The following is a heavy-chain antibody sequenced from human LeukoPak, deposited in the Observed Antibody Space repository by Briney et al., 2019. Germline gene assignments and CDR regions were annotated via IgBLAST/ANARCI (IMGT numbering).Heavy chain of an antibody. Sequence: GASAKVSCKASGYTFTSYAMHWVRQAPGQRLEWMGWINAGNGNTKYSQKFQGRVTITRDTSTSTAYMELRSLRSDDTAVYYCARENTSLRGRNYYGSGSPGGYWGQGTLVTVSS. J-gene: IGHJ4*02. CDR1: GYTFTSYA. CDR2: INAGNGNT. D-gene: IGHD3-10*01. CDR3: ARENTSLRGRNYYGSGSPGGY. V-gene: IGHV1-3*01.